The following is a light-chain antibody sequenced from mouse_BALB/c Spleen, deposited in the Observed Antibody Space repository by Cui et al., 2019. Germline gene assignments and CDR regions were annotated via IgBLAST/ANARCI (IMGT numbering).Light chain of an antibody. Sequence: QIVLTQYPAIMYASLGERVTMTCTASSSVSSSYLHWYQQKPGSSPKLWIYGTSNLASGVPARFSGSGSGTSYSLTISSMEAEDAATYYCHQYHRSPYTFGGGTKLEIK. CDR3: HQYHRSPYT. CDR2: GTS. V-gene: IGKV4-74*01. J-gene: IGKJ2*01. CDR1: SSVSSSY.